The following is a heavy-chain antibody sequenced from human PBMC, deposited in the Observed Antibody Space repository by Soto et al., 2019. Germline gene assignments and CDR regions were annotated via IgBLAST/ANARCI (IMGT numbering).Heavy chain of an antibody. CDR2: IYHSGST. J-gene: IGHJ6*02. V-gene: IGHV4-30-2*01. CDR3: ARGRITIFGVVDYGMDV. Sequence: QLQLQESGSGLVKPSQTLSLTCVVSGGSISTGGFSWSWIRQPPGKGLEWIGYIYHSGSTNYNPXLKSRVTISVXXPXNXXSLKLSSVTAADTAVYYCARGRITIFGVVDYGMDVWGQGTTVTVSS. CDR1: GGSISTGGFS. D-gene: IGHD3-3*01.